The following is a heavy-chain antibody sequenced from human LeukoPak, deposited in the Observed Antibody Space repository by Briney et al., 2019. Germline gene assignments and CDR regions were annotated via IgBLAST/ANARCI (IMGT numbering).Heavy chain of an antibody. CDR2: ISSSSSYI. V-gene: IGHV3-21*01. J-gene: IGHJ4*02. D-gene: IGHD6-19*01. CDR1: GFTFSSYS. CDR3: ARESVAVAGGTFDY. Sequence: GGSLRLSCAASGFTFSSYSMNWVRQAPGKGLGWVSSISSSSSYIYYADSVKGRFTISRDNAKNSLYLQMNSLRAEDTAVYYCARESVAVAGGTFDYWGQGTLVTVSS.